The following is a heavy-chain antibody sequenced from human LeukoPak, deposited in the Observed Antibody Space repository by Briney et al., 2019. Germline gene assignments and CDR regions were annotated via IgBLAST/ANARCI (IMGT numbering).Heavy chain of an antibody. CDR2: IYYSGST. V-gene: IGHV4-59*01. CDR3: ARGGIGAAGPVGY. Sequence: SETLSLTCTVSGGSISRYYWSWIRQPPGKRLEWIGYIYYSGSTNYNPSLKSRVTISVDTSKNQFSLKLSSVTAADTAVYYCARGGIGAAGPVGYWGQGTLVTVSS. D-gene: IGHD6-13*01. CDR1: GGSISRYY. J-gene: IGHJ4*02.